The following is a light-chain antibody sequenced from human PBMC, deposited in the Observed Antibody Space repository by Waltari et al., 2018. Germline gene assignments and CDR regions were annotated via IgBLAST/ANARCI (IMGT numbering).Light chain of an antibody. J-gene: IGKJ2*01. V-gene: IGKV1-5*03. CDR1: QSVSRW. CDR2: KAS. Sequence: DIQLTQSPSTLSASVGDRVTMTCRASQSVSRWLAWYQQKPGRAPKLLIYKASTLESGVPSRFSGSGSETQFTLTITSLQPDDSATYYCQQYNRYFSFGQGTKVEIK. CDR3: QQYNRYFS.